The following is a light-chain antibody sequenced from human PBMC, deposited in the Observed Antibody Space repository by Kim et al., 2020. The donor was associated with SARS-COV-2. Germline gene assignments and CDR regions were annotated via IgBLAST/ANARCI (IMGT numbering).Light chain of an antibody. J-gene: IGLJ2*01. V-gene: IGLV2-14*03. CDR1: SNDVGGYNY. CDR2: DVN. CDR3: SSYTTSTTLV. Sequence: GQSITISCTGTSNDVGGYNYVSWYQQYPGKAPKLMIYDVNHRPSGVSNRFSGSKSGKTASLTISGLQAEDEADYYCSSYTTSTTLVFGGGTQLTVL.